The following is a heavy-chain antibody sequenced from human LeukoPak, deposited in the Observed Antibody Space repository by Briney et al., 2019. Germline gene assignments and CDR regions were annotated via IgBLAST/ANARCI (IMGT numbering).Heavy chain of an antibody. V-gene: IGHV4-59*08. CDR2: IYYSGST. J-gene: IGHJ5*02. CDR3: ARLTTGRFDP. Sequence: SETLSLTCTVSGGYISGYYWSWIRQPPGKGLEWIGYIYYSGSTNYNPSLKSRVTISVDTSKNQFSLKLSSVTAADTAVYYCARLTTGRFDPWGQGTLVTVSS. CDR1: GGYISGYY. D-gene: IGHD4-11*01.